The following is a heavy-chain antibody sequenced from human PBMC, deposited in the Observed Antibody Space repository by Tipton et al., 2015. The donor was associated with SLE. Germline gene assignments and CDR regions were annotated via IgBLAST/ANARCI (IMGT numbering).Heavy chain of an antibody. J-gene: IGHJ4*02. CDR3: ARERGSGSWYDY. CDR2: IYHSGST. Sequence: TLSLTCAVSGYSISSGYYWGWIRQPPGKGLEWIGSIYHSGSTYYNPSLKSRVTISVDTSKNQFSLKLSSVTAADTAVYYCARERGSGSWYDYWGQGTLVTVPS. V-gene: IGHV4-38-2*02. CDR1: GYSISSGYY. D-gene: IGHD6-13*01.